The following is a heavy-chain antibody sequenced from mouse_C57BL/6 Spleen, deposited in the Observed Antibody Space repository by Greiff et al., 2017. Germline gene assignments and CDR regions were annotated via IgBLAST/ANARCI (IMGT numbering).Heavy chain of an antibody. D-gene: IGHD1-1*01. V-gene: IGHV5-17*01. Sequence: EVKLVGSGGGLVKPGGSLKLSCAASGFTFSDYGMHWVRQAPEKGLEWVAYISSGSSTIYYADTVKGRFTISRDNAKNTLFLQMTSLRSEDTAMYYCARKLLNYYAMDYWGQGTSVTVSS. J-gene: IGHJ4*01. CDR2: ISSGSSTI. CDR1: GFTFSDYG. CDR3: ARKLLNYYAMDY.